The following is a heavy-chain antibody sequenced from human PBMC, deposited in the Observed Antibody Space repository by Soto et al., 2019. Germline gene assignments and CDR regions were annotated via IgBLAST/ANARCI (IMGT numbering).Heavy chain of an antibody. Sequence: SETLSLTCTVSGGSISSSSYYWGWIRQPPGKGLEWIGSIYYSGSTNYNSSLKTRVTISVDKSKNQLSLKLTSVTAADTAVYYCARLGGVIAASDFDYWGQGALVTVSS. J-gene: IGHJ4*02. D-gene: IGHD2-15*01. V-gene: IGHV4-39*01. CDR1: GGSISSSSYY. CDR2: IYYSGST. CDR3: ARLGGVIAASDFDY.